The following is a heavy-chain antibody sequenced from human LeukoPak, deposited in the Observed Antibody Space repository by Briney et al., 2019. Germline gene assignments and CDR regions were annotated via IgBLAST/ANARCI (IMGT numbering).Heavy chain of an antibody. CDR2: ISGSGGST. Sequence: GGSLRLSCAASGFTFSSYAMSWVRQAPGKGLEWVSAISGSGGSTYYADSVKGRFTISRDNSKNTLYLQMNSLRAEDTAVYYCAKDLALWFGELRVALDYWGQGTLVTVSS. CDR3: AKDLALWFGELRVALDY. J-gene: IGHJ4*02. CDR1: GFTFSSYA. V-gene: IGHV3-23*01. D-gene: IGHD3-10*01.